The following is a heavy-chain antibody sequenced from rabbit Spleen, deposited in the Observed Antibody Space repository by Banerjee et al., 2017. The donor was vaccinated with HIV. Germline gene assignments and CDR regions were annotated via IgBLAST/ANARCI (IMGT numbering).Heavy chain of an antibody. CDR1: GIDFSTYYY. Sequence: QEQLEESGGGLVKPGGTLTLTCKASGIDFSTYYYMCWVRQAPGKGLELIAWIYTRDGSTYYASWVNGRFTISSHNAQNTLYLQLSSLTAADTATYFCAKGSGYNRFNLWGPGTLVTVS. D-gene: IGHD1-1*01. V-gene: IGHV1S43*01. J-gene: IGHJ4*01. CDR2: IYTRDGST. CDR3: AKGSGYNRFNL.